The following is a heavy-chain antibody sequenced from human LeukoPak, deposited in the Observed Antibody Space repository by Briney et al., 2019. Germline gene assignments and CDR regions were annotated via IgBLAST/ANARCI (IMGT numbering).Heavy chain of an antibody. CDR2: ISGSGGSP. D-gene: IGHD1-26*01. CDR3: AKDRTVGASYWYFDL. V-gene: IGHV3-23*01. CDR1: GFTFSSNG. J-gene: IGHJ2*01. Sequence: GGSLRLSCAASGFTFSSNGMSWVRQAPGRGLEWVSVISGSGGSPDYTDSVKGRFTISRDSSKNTLFLHMNTLRAEDTAIYYCAKDRTVGASYWYFDLWGRGTLVTVSS.